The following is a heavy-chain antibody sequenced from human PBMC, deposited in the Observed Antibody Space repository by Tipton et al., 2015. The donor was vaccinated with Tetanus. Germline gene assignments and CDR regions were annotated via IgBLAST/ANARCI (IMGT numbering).Heavy chain of an antibody. CDR3: ARIITMVRGVISYYFDY. V-gene: IGHV4-39*07. Sequence: TLSLTCTVSGGSISSSSYYWGWIRQPPGKGLEWIGSIYYSGSTYYNPSLKSRVTISVDTSKNQFSLKLSSVTAADTAVYYCARIITMVRGVISYYFDYWGQGTLVTVSS. D-gene: IGHD3-10*01. CDR1: GGSISSSSYY. J-gene: IGHJ4*02. CDR2: IYYSGST.